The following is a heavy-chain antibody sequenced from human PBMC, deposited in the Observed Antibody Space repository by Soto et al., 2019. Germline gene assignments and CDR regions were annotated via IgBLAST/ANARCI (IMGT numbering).Heavy chain of an antibody. Sequence: QVRLVQSGAEVKKPGASVKVSCKASGYTFTSYGISWVRQAPGQGLEWMGWISAYNGNTNYAQKLQGRVTMTTDTSTSTAYMELTSMRSDDTAVYYCARFSMVRGVIWPSYYYYYMDVWGKGTTVIASS. CDR3: ARFSMVRGVIWPSYYYYYMDV. V-gene: IGHV1-18*01. CDR2: ISAYNGNT. CDR1: GYTFTSYG. J-gene: IGHJ6*03. D-gene: IGHD3-10*01.